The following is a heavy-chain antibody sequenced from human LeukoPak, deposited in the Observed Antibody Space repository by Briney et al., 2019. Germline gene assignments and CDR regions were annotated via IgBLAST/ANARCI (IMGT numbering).Heavy chain of an antibody. CDR3: ARQIDGYVFFDY. Sequence: PSETLSLIRCVWCGPMTLIYWIWLGQPPGKGLEWIGWIYYSGSTTYNPSLKSRVTISLDTSKTQFSLNLSSVTAADTAVYYCARQIDGYVFFDYWGQGALVTVSS. V-gene: IGHV4-59*08. D-gene: IGHD5-18*01. CDR2: IYYSGST. J-gene: IGHJ4*02. CDR1: CGPMTLIY.